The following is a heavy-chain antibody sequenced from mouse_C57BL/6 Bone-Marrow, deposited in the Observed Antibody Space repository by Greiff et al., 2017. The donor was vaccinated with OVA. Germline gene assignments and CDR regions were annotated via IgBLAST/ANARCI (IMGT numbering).Heavy chain of an antibody. J-gene: IGHJ2*01. V-gene: IGHV1-15*01. D-gene: IGHD1-1*01. CDR2: IDPETGGT. CDR1: GYTFTDYE. CDR3: TRPNYYGSSDDY. Sequence: VQLQQSGAELVRPGASVTLSCKASGYTFTDYEMHWVKQTPVHGLEWIGAIDPETGGTAYNQKFKGKAILTADKSSSTAYMELRSLTSEDSSVYYCTRPNYYGSSDDYWGQGTTLTVSS.